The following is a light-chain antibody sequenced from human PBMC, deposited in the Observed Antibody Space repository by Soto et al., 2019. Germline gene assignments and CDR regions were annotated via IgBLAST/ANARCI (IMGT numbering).Light chain of an antibody. CDR2: LEGSGSY. V-gene: IGLV4-60*03. CDR3: EPSDSYVV. Sequence: QSVLTQSSSASASLGSSVKLTCTLSSGHSSYIIAWHQQQPGKAPRYLMKLEGSGSYNKGSGVPDRFSGSSSGADRYLTISILQSEDEADYYCEPSDSYVVFGGGTNLTV. CDR1: SGHSSYI. J-gene: IGLJ2*01.